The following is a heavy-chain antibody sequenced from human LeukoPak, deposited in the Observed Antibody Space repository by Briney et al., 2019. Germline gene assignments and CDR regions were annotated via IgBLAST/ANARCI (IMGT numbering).Heavy chain of an antibody. CDR2: ISCDGNNK. CDR1: GFTFSTYG. J-gene: IGHJ4*02. V-gene: IGHV3-30*18. D-gene: IGHD6-19*01. Sequence: GGSLRLSCAASGFTFSTYGIHWVRQAPGKGLEWVAVISCDGNNKYYADSVKGRFTISRDNSKNTLYLQMNSLRAEDTALYYCAKKTTPGIAVTGPLDYWGQGTLVTVSS. CDR3: AKKTTPGIAVTGPLDY.